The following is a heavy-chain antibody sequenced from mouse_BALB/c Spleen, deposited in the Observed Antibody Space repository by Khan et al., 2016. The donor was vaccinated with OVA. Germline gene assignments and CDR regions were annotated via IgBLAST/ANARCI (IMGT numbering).Heavy chain of an antibody. D-gene: IGHD2-14*01. Sequence: QVQLQQPGAELARPGASVKMSCKASGYTFTTYTMHWVKQRPGQGLEWIGYINPSNGYTNYNQKFKDKSTLTADKSSSTAYMQLSSLTSDYSAVHYCAREGAYYRSDGWFSYWGQGTLVTVSA. CDR1: GYTFTTYT. J-gene: IGHJ3*01. CDR3: AREGAYYRSDGWFSY. CDR2: INPSNGYT. V-gene: IGHV1-4*01.